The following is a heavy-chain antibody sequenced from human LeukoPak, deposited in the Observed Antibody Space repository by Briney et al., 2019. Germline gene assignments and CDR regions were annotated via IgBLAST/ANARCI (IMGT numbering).Heavy chain of an antibody. V-gene: IGHV1-69*01. CDR2: IIPIFGTA. CDR1: GGTFRSYA. J-gene: IGHJ4*02. CDR3: AREIEGYSSGWYFDY. Sequence: SSVKVSCKASGGTFRSYAISWVRQAPGQGLEWMGGIIPIFGTANYAQKFQGRVTITADESTSTAYMELSSLRSEDTAVYNCAREIEGYSSGWYFDYWGQGTLVTVSS. D-gene: IGHD6-19*01.